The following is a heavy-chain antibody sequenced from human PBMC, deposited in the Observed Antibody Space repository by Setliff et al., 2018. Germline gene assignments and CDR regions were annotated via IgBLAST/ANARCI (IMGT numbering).Heavy chain of an antibody. CDR1: AYNFRSYG. Sequence: ASVKVSCKASAYNFRSYGLNWVRQAPGQGLEWMGWINTDTGNPTYAQGCTGRFVFSLDTSVTTAYLQINSLKAEDTAVYYCTRDLSNWGYDVLDAFDIWGQGTMVTVSS. D-gene: IGHD7-27*01. CDR3: TRDLSNWGYDVLDAFDI. CDR2: INTDTGNP. J-gene: IGHJ3*02. V-gene: IGHV7-4-1*02.